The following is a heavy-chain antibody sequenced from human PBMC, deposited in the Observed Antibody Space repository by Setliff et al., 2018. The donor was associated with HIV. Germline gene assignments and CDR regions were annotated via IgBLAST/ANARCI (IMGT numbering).Heavy chain of an antibody. J-gene: IGHJ4*02. D-gene: IGHD3-16*01. CDR3: ARVPLSSPSRPGGYFDY. CDR1: GSSISSSYR. V-gene: IGHV4-28*03. Sequence: PSETLSLTCAVSGSSISSSYRWGWIRQSPGKGLEWIGYIYTSGSTKYNPSLKSRVIISVDTSNQFSLKLNSVTAADTAVYYCARVPLSSPSRPGGYFDYWGQGTLVTVSS. CDR2: IYTSGST.